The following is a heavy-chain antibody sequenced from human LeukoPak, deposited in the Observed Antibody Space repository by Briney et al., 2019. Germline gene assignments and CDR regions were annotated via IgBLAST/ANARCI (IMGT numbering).Heavy chain of an antibody. Sequence: GGSLRLSCATSGFTFSSYGMSWVRQAPGKGLEWVANIKQDGSEKYYVDSVKGRFTISRDNAKNSLYLQMNSLRAEDTAVYYCATNTVSRGFLDYWGQGTLVTVSS. CDR1: GFTFSSYG. D-gene: IGHD4-17*01. CDR2: IKQDGSEK. J-gene: IGHJ4*02. CDR3: ATNTVSRGFLDY. V-gene: IGHV3-7*01.